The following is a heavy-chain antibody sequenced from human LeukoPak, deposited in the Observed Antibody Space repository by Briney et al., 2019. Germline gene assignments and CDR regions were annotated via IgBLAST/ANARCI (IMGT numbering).Heavy chain of an antibody. CDR2: INPNSGGT. V-gene: IGHV1-2*02. D-gene: IGHD2-2*01. J-gene: IGHJ5*02. CDR1: GYTVTGYY. CDR3: ARDPDIVVVPAALDP. Sequence: ASVKVSCKASGYTVTGYYMHWVRQAPGQGLEWRGWINPNSGGTNYAQKFQGRVTMTRDTSISTAYMELSRLRSDDTAVYYCARDPDIVVVPAALDPWGQGTLVTVSS.